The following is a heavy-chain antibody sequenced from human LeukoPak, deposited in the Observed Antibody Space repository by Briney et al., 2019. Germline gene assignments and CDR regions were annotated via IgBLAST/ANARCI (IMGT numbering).Heavy chain of an antibody. Sequence: ASVKVSCKASGYTFTSYDINWVRQATGQGLEWMGWMNPNSGNTGYAQKFQGRVTMTRNTSISTAYMELSSLRSEDTAVYYCAKDLYITMVRGAGYWGQGTLVTVSS. CDR3: AKDLYITMVRGAGY. J-gene: IGHJ4*02. V-gene: IGHV1-8*01. CDR2: MNPNSGNT. D-gene: IGHD3-10*01. CDR1: GYTFTSYD.